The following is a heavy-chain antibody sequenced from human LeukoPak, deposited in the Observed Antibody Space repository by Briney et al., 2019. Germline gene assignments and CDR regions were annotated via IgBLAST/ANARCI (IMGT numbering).Heavy chain of an antibody. CDR3: AKSYERYQLLLGY. CDR1: GFTFSSYA. CDR2: ISGSGGST. J-gene: IGHJ4*02. Sequence: GGSLRLSCAASGFTFSSYAMSWVRQAPGKGLEWVSAISGSGGSTYYADSVKGRFTISRDNSKNTLYLQMNCLRAEDTAVYYCAKSYERYQLLLGYWGQGTLVTVSS. V-gene: IGHV3-23*01. D-gene: IGHD2-2*01.